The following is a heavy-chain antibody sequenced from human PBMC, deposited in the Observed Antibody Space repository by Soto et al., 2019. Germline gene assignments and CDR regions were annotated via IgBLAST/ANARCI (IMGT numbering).Heavy chain of an antibody. Sequence: PSETLSLTCTVSGGSISSYYWSWIRQPPGKGLEWIGYIYHSGSTHYNPSLKSRVTISVDRSKNQFSLKLSSVTAADTAVYYCARGRVVLLWFGDHNWFDPWGQGTLVTVSS. V-gene: IGHV4-59*12. CDR2: IYHSGST. CDR3: ARGRVVLLWFGDHNWFDP. CDR1: GGSISSYY. D-gene: IGHD3-10*01. J-gene: IGHJ5*02.